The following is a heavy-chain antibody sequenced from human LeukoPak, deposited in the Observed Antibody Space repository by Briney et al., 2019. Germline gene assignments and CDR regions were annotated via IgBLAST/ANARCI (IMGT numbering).Heavy chain of an antibody. J-gene: IGHJ6*02. Sequence: GGSLRLSCAASGFTFSSYAMSWVRQAPGKGLEWVAVISYDGSNKYYADSVKGRFTISRDNSKNTLYLQMNGLRAEDTAVYYCAKALYDFWSGYHIYYGMDVWGQGTTVTVSS. CDR1: GFTFSSYA. CDR3: AKALYDFWSGYHIYYGMDV. CDR2: ISYDGSNK. V-gene: IGHV3-30*18. D-gene: IGHD3-3*01.